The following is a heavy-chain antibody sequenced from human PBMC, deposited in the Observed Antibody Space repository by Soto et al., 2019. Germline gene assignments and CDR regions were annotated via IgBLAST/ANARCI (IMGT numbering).Heavy chain of an antibody. CDR2: IIPIFGTA. CDR3: ARDGGYSYGEGLDY. D-gene: IGHD5-18*01. V-gene: IGHV1-69*13. J-gene: IGHJ4*02. CDR1: GGTFSSYA. Sequence: SVKVSCKASGGTFSSYAISWVRQAPGQGLDWMGGIIPIFGTANYAQKFQGRVTITADESTSTAYMELSSLRSEDTAVYYCARDGGYSYGEGLDYWGQGTLVTVSS.